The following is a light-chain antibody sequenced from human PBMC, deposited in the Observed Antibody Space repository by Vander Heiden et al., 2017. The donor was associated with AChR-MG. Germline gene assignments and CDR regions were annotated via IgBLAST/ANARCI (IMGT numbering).Light chain of an antibody. CDR2: DVS. V-gene: IGLV2-14*01. J-gene: IGLJ3*02. Sequence: QSALTQPASVSGSPGQSITISCTGTSSDVGGYNYASWSQQHPGKAPKLMMYDVSKRPSGVSNRVSGSKSGNTGSLTISGLQAEDEADYDCSSYTSSSTGVFGGGTKRTVL. CDR1: SSDVGGYNY. CDR3: SSYTSSSTGV.